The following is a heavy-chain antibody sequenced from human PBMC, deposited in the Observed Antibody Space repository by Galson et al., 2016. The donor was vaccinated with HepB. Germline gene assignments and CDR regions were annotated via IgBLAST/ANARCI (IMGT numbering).Heavy chain of an antibody. CDR2: IYHRGST. J-gene: IGHJ6*02. D-gene: IGHD3-16*01. CDR1: GGSLSSYS. Sequence: SETLSLTCTVSGGSLSSYSWGWIRQPPGKRLEWLGNIYHRGSTDYNSSLKSRLTMSVDQSKNQFSLKLSSVTAADTAVYFCARDLLRRGRDHYFGMDVWGQGTTVIVSS. V-gene: IGHV4-59*01. CDR3: ARDLLRRGRDHYFGMDV.